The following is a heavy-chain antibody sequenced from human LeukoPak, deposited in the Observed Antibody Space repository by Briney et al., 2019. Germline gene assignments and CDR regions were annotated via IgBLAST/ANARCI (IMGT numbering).Heavy chain of an antibody. Sequence: GGSLRLSCAASGFTFSIYAMSWVRQAPGKGLEWVSSITGSGGRTQYADSVQGRFTISRDNSKNTLYLQMNSLRAEDTAVYYCAKDPNGDYIGTFDIWGQGTMVTVSS. V-gene: IGHV3-23*01. CDR2: ITGSGGRT. CDR1: GFTFSIYA. CDR3: AKDPNGDYIGTFDI. D-gene: IGHD4-17*01. J-gene: IGHJ3*02.